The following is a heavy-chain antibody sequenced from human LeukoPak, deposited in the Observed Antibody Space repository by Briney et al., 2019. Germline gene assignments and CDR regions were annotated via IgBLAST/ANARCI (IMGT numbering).Heavy chain of an antibody. J-gene: IGHJ6*03. V-gene: IGHV1-8*01. D-gene: IGHD2-2*01. CDR2: MNPNSGNT. CDR3: ARGDIVVVPAALTPYYYYYMDV. CDR1: GYTFTSYD. Sequence: ASVKVSCKASGYTFTSYDINWVRQATGQGLEWMGWMNPNSGNTGYAQKFQGRVTTTRNTSISTAYMELSSLRSEDTAVYYCARGDIVVVPAALTPYYYYYMDVWGKGTTVTVSS.